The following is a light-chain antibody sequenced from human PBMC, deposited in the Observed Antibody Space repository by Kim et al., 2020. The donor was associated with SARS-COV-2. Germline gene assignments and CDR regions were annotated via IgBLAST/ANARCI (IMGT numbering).Light chain of an antibody. CDR3: KQRGKGALST. V-gene: IGKV3-11*01. CDR2: DAF. Sequence: EIVLTQSPATLSLSPGERATLSCRASQSVSSYLAWYQQKPGQAPRLLIYDAFNRATAIPARFSGSGSGTDFTPTTSSLEPGEFAVYYCKQRGKGALSTFGQGTRLEIK. J-gene: IGKJ5*01. CDR1: QSVSSY.